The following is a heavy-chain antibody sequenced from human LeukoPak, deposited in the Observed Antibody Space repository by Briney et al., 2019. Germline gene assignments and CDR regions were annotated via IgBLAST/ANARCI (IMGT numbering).Heavy chain of an antibody. CDR2: IYYSGST. D-gene: IGHD3-3*01. V-gene: IGHV4-59*11. CDR3: ARGGLRFMEYDY. J-gene: IGHJ4*02. Sequence: PSETLSLTCTVSGGSISSHYWSWIRQPPGKGLEWIGYIYYSGSTNYNPSLKSRVTISVDTSKNQFSLKLSSVTGADTAVYYCARGGLRFMEYDYWGQGPLVTVPS. CDR1: GGSISSHY.